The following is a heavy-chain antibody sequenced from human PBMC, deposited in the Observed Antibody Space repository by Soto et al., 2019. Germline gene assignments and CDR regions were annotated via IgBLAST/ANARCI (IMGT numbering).Heavy chain of an antibody. CDR2: INPNSGGT. V-gene: IGHV1-2*04. CDR1: GYTFTGYY. D-gene: IGHD2-2*01. CDR3: ARGPERQQTLVPYYYYYGMDV. J-gene: IGHJ6*02. Sequence: GASVKVSCKASGYTFTGYYMHWVRQAPGQGLEWMGWINPNSGGTNYAQKFQGWVRMTRDTSISTAYMELSRLRSDDTAVYYCARGPERQQTLVPYYYYYGMDVWGQGTTVTVSS.